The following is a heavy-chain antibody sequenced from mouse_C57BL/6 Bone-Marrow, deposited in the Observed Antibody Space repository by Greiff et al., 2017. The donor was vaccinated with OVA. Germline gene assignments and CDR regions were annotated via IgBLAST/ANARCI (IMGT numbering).Heavy chain of an antibody. D-gene: IGHD1-1*01. J-gene: IGHJ1*03. V-gene: IGHV2-5*01. Sequence: EKLVESGPGLVQPSPSLSITCTVSGFSLTSYCVHWVRQSPGKGLEWLGVIWRGGSTAYNAPFMSRLSNTKDNSKSQVFFKMNRLQADDTAVYYWAKGGYGSSFDVWGTGTAVTVSA. CDR3: AKGGYGSSFDV. CDR2: IWRGGST. CDR1: GFSLTSYC.